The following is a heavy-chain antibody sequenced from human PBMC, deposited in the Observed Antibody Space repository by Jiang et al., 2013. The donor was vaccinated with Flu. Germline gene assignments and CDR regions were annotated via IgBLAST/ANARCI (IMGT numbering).Heavy chain of an antibody. D-gene: IGHD6-19*01. V-gene: IGHV5-51*01. CDR2: IYPGDSDT. Sequence: VAEVKKPGESLKISCKGSGYSFPRFWIGWARQMPGKGLEWMGIIYPGDSDTRYSPSFQGQVTISADKSISTAYLQWSSLKASDTAMYYCARHSEGPGLNPLDYWGQGTLVTVSS. J-gene: IGHJ4*02. CDR3: ARHSEGPGLNPLDY. CDR1: GYSFPRFW.